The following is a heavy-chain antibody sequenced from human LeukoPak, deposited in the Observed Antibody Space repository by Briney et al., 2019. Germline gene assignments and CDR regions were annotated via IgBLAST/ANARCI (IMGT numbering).Heavy chain of an antibody. D-gene: IGHD6-6*01. CDR1: GFTFSSYA. CDR2: ISGSGGST. V-gene: IGHV3-23*01. CDR3: AKTVAARPNWFDP. Sequence: PGGSPRLSCAASGFTFSSYAMSWVRQAPGKGLEWVSAISGSGGSTHYADSVKGRFTISRDNSKNTLYLQMNSLRAEDTAVYYCAKTVAARPNWFDPWGQGTLVTVSS. J-gene: IGHJ5*02.